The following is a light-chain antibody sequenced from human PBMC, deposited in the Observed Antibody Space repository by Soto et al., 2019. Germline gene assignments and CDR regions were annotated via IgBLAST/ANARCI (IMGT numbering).Light chain of an antibody. CDR1: SGDVGNYNY. J-gene: IGLJ3*02. Sequence: QSALTQPRSVSGAPGQSVTISCTGSSGDVGNYNYVSWYQQYPGKTPKFLIYDVTKRPSGVPDRFSGSKSGNTASLTISGLQAEDEADYYCCSYAGTYTWVFGGGTKLTVL. V-gene: IGLV2-11*01. CDR2: DVT. CDR3: CSYAGTYTWV.